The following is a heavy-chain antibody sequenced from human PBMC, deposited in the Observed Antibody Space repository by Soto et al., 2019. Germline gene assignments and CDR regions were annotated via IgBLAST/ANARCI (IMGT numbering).Heavy chain of an antibody. CDR3: ARGSGGHNYYYGMDV. V-gene: IGHV3-7*03. J-gene: IGHJ6*02. CDR2: IGEDGSEK. CDR1: GFTFSTYW. D-gene: IGHD2-15*01. Sequence: LRLSCTASGFTFSTYWMSWVRQAPVMGLEWVANIGEDGSEKYYVDSVKGRFTISRDNAKNSLYLQMNSLRADDTAVYYCARGSGGHNYYYGMDVWGQGTTVTVYS.